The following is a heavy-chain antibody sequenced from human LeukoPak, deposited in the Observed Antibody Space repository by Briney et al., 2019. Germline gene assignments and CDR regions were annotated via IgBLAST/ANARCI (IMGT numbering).Heavy chain of an antibody. D-gene: IGHD3-22*01. V-gene: IGHV4-59*01. CDR2: FYHRGST. CDR1: GGSISSYY. CDR3: ARGQWLPVFDF. Sequence: KSSETLSLTCTVSGGSISSYYWSWIRQPPGKGLEWIGYFYHRGSTNYNPSLKSRVTISVDTSKNHFSLKLSSVTAADTAVYYCARGQWLPVFDFWGQGTLVTVSS. J-gene: IGHJ5*01.